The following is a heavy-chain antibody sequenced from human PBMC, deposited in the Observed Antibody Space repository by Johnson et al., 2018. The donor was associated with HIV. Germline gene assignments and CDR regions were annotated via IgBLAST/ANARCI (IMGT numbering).Heavy chain of an antibody. Sequence: QMQLVESGGGVVKPGRSLRLSCAASGFTFSRNAMHWVRHAPGKGLEWVAVISFDGSNKYYADSVKGRFTISRDNSKNTLYLQMNSLRAEDNAVYYCARDSAYCGGDCHDAFDIWGQGTMVTVSS. D-gene: IGHD2-21*02. CDR3: ARDSAYCGGDCHDAFDI. V-gene: IGHV3-30-3*01. CDR2: ISFDGSNK. CDR1: GFTFSRNA. J-gene: IGHJ3*02.